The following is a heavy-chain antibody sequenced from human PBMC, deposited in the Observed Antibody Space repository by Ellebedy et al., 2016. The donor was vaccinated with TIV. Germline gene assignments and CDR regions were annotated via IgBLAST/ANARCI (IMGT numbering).Heavy chain of an antibody. V-gene: IGHV3-33*08. J-gene: IGHJ4*02. CDR2: TSSDGTYK. CDR3: AGDPPNSGWQLAY. Sequence: GESLKISCAASGFTFSSYWMHWVRQAPGKGLEWLAVTSSDGTYKGYADSVKGRFTISRDNSKNMVFLQMNSLRVDDTAVYYCAGDPPNSGWQLAYWGQGTLVTVSS. D-gene: IGHD6-19*01. CDR1: GFTFSSYW.